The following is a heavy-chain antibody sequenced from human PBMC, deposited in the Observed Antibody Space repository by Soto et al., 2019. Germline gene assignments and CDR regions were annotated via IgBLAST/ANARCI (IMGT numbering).Heavy chain of an antibody. CDR3: ATAFPMGAPFYFYY. CDR2: ISYDANNR. V-gene: IGHV3-30*03. J-gene: IGHJ4*02. CDR1: GFNFRAYG. Sequence: GGSLRLSCVVSGFNFRAYGMHWVRQAPGRGLEWVAFISYDANNRNYADSVKGRFTISRDNFKNTLFLQMSSLKDEDTALYYCATAFPMGAPFYFYYWGQGTLVTVSS. D-gene: IGHD3-16*01.